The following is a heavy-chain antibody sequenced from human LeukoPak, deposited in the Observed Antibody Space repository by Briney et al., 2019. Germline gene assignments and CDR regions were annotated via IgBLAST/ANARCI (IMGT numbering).Heavy chain of an antibody. D-gene: IGHD2/OR15-2a*01. CDR1: GFTFSNYW. V-gene: IGHV3-7*01. CDR3: ARGGTTFNC. J-gene: IGHJ4*02. Sequence: PGGSLRLSCAASGFTFSNYWMGWVRQAPGKGLEWVASIKQDGSETYYVDSVKGRFTISRDNAKNSLYLQMNSLRAEDTAVYFCARGGTTFNCWGQGTLVTVSS. CDR2: IKQDGSET.